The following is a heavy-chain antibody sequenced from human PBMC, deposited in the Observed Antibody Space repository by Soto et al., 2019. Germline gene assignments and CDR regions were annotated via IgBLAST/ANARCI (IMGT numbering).Heavy chain of an antibody. V-gene: IGHV1-69*17. J-gene: IGHJ6*02. CDR2: IIPIFAII. CDR3: ASGAVMAPDANIEALYYYGMDV. CDR1: GGTFSIYA. Sequence: QVQLVQSGAEVKKPGSSVNVSCKASGGTFSIYAISWVRQAPGQGLEWMGGIIPIFAIINSAQEFQGSLTLSPAQVTRPADLGPGSLGFGGRGVYCWASGAVMAPDANIEALYYYGMDVWGQGTTVAVS. D-gene: IGHD3-16*01.